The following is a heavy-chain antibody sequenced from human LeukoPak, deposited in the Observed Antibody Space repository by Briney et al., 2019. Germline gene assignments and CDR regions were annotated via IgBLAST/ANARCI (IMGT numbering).Heavy chain of an antibody. D-gene: IGHD3-22*01. CDR3: ARGLYVWYYYDSSGYLDAFDI. Sequence: PGRSLRLSCAASGFTFSSYAMHWVRQAPGKGLEWVAVISYDGSNKYYADSVKGRFTISRDNSKNTLYLQMNSLRAEDTAVYYCARGLYVWYYYDSSGYLDAFDIWGQGTMVTVSS. J-gene: IGHJ3*02. CDR1: GFTFSSYA. V-gene: IGHV3-30-3*01. CDR2: ISYDGSNK.